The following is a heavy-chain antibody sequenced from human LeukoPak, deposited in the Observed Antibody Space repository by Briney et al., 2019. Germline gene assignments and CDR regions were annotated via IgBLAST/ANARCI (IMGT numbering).Heavy chain of an antibody. J-gene: IGHJ4*02. Sequence: PGGFLRLSCAASGFTFSSYAMSWVRQAPGKGLEWVSAISGSGGSTYYADSAKGRFTISRDNSKNTLYLQMNSLRAEDTAVYYCAPGGRTGGVLLSGYWGQGTLVTVSS. D-gene: IGHD2-8*02. CDR2: ISGSGGST. CDR1: GFTFSSYA. V-gene: IGHV3-23*01. CDR3: APGGRTGGVLLSGY.